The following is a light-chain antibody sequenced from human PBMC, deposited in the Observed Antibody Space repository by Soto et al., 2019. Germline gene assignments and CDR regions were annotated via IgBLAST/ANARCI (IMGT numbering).Light chain of an antibody. V-gene: IGKV3-20*01. CDR2: VAA. CDR1: QSISNRY. J-gene: IGKJ2*01. CDR3: QQYGVSPPFT. Sequence: IVLTQSPGTLSLSPGERAALSCRASQSISNRYLAWFQQKPGQAPRVLISVAANRATGIPDRFSGSGSGTDFTLTIRRLEPEDFAVYFCQQYGVSPPFTFGQGTKVEIK.